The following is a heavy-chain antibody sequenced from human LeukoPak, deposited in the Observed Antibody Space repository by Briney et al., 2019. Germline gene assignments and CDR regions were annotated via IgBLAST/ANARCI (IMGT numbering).Heavy chain of an antibody. J-gene: IGHJ5*02. CDR1: GYTFTSYG. D-gene: IGHD6-19*01. V-gene: IGHV1-18*01. Sequence: ASVKVSCKASGYTFTSYGISWVRQAPGQGLEWMGWISAYNGNTNYAQKLQGRVTMTRDTSASTAYMELSSLRSEDTAVYYCARADSSGWYPRNWFDPWGQGTLVTVPS. CDR3: ARADSSGWYPRNWFDP. CDR2: ISAYNGNT.